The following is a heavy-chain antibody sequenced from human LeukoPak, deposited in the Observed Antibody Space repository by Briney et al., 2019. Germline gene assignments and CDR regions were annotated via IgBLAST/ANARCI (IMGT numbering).Heavy chain of an antibody. D-gene: IGHD6-19*01. J-gene: IGHJ6*03. Sequence: ASVKVSCKASGYTFTSYGISWVRQAPGQGLEWMGWISAYNGNTNYAQKLQGRVTMTTDTSTSTAYMELRRLRSDDTAVYYCARDYSSGWTNYYYMDVWGKGTTVTIS. CDR2: ISAYNGNT. CDR1: GYTFTSYG. CDR3: ARDYSSGWTNYYYMDV. V-gene: IGHV1-18*01.